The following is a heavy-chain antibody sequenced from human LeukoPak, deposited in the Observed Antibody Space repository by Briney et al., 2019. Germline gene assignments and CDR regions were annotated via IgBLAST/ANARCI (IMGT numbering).Heavy chain of an antibody. J-gene: IGHJ4*02. D-gene: IGHD3-22*01. CDR1: GFTFSSYW. Sequence: PGGSLRLSCAASGFTFSSYWMHWVRQAPGKGLVWVSRINSDGSSASYADSVKGRFTISGDNAKNTLYLQMNSLRAEDTAVYHCARDTPRAYYYDSSGSREDYWGQGTLVTVSS. V-gene: IGHV3-74*01. CDR2: INSDGSSA. CDR3: ARDTPRAYYYDSSGSREDY.